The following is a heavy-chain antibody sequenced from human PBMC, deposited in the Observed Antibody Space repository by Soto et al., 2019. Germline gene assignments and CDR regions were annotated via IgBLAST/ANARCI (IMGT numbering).Heavy chain of an antibody. J-gene: IGHJ5*02. CDR2: INAGNGNT. D-gene: IGHD6-13*01. V-gene: IGHV1-3*01. CDR3: SKDAASRYRKVAAAGTPPGIDP. CDR1: GYTFTSYA. Sequence: GASVKVSCKASGYTFTSYAMRWVRQVPGQRLEWMGWINAGNGNTKYSQKFQGRVTITRDTSASTAYMELSSLRSEDTAVYYCSKDAASRYRKVAAAGTPPGIDPRGQGTLVTVSS.